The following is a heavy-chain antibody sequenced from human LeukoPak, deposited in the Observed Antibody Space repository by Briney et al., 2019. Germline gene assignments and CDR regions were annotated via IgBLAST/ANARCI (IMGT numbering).Heavy chain of an antibody. J-gene: IGHJ4*02. CDR1: GFTFSSYA. CDR3: AKDREGTIADYFDY. V-gene: IGHV3-23*01. D-gene: IGHD1-7*01. CDR2: ISGSGGST. Sequence: PGGSLRLSCAASGFTFSSYAMSWVRQAPGKGLEWVSSISGSGGSTYYADSVKGRFTISRDNFKNTLYLQMNSLRGEDTAVYYCAKDREGTIADYFDYWGQGTLVTVSS.